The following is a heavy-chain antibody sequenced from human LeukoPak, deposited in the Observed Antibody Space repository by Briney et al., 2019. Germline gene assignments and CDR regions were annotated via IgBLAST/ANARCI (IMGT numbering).Heavy chain of an antibody. V-gene: IGHV3-23*01. CDR1: GFTLSSYA. CDR3: AKEGVEYYYDSSGYGGAFDI. J-gene: IGHJ3*02. D-gene: IGHD3-22*01. Sequence: GGSLRLSCAASGFTLSSYAMNWVRQAPGKGLEWVSVITGRDGRTYYADFVKGRFTISRDNSKNTLYLQMNSLRAEDTAIYYCAKEGVEYYYDSSGYGGAFDIWGRGTMVTVSS. CDR2: ITGRDGRT.